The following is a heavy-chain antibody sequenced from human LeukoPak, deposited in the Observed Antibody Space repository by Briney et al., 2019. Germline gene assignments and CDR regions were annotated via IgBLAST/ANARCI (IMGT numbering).Heavy chain of an antibody. Sequence: GGSLRLSCAASEFTFSSYWMSWVRQAPGKGLEWVANIKQDGGEKYYLDSVKGRFTVSGDNAKNSLYLRMNSLRAEDTAVYYCARVGARQILEYWGQGTLVTVSS. CDR1: EFTFSSYW. CDR2: IKQDGGEK. D-gene: IGHD4-17*01. V-gene: IGHV3-7*01. J-gene: IGHJ4*02. CDR3: ARVGARQILEY.